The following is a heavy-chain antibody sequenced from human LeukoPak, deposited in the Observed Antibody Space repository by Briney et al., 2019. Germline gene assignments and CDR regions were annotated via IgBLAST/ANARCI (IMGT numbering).Heavy chain of an antibody. CDR3: AREEGGDYAGRGYWYFDL. J-gene: IGHJ2*01. Sequence: SETLSLTCTVSGGSISSYYLSWVRQPPGKGLEWIGYIYYSGSTNYNPSLKNRVTTSVDASKNQFTLKLSSVTAVDTAVYYCAREEGGDYAGRGYWYFDLWGRGTLVTVSS. V-gene: IGHV4-59*01. D-gene: IGHD4-17*01. CDR1: GGSISSYY. CDR2: IYYSGST.